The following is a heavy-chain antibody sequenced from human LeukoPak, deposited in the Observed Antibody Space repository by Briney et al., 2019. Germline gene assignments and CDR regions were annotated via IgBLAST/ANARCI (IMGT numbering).Heavy chain of an antibody. CDR2: INAGNGNT. CDR3: SRAYYDFWSGYPPDY. V-gene: IGHV1-3*01. J-gene: IGHJ4*02. Sequence: ASVKVSCKASGYTFTSYAMHWVRQGPGQRLEWMGWINAGNGNTKYSQKFQGRVTITRDTSASTAYMELSSLRSEDTAVYYCSRAYYDFWSGYPPDYWGQGTLVTVSS. D-gene: IGHD3-3*01. CDR1: GYTFTSYA.